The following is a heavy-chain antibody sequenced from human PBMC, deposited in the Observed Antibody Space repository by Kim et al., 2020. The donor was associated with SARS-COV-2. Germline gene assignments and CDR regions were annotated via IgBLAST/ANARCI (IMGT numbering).Heavy chain of an antibody. Sequence: TSYADSVKGRFTISRDNAKNTLYLQMNSLRAEDTAVYYCARAPYSSSPDYWGQGTLVTVSS. J-gene: IGHJ4*02. CDR2: T. V-gene: IGHV3-74*01. D-gene: IGHD6-6*01. CDR3: ARAPYSSSPDY.